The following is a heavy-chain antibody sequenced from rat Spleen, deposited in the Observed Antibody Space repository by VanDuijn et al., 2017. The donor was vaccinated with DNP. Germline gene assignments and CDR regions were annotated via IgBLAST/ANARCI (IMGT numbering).Heavy chain of an antibody. CDR1: GYSITSNY. CDR3: ARYNNYFDY. D-gene: IGHD1-10*01. CDR2: ISYSGST. V-gene: IGHV3-1*01. J-gene: IGHJ2*01. Sequence: EVQLQESGPGLVKPSQSLSLTCSVTGYSITSNYWAWIRKFPGNKMEWIGHISYSGSTSYNPSLKSRISITRDTSKNQFFLQLNSVTTEDTATYYCARYNNYFDYWGQGVMVTVSS.